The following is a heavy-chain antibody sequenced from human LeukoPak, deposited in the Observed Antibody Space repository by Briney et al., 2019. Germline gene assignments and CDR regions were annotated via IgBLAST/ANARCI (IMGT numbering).Heavy chain of an antibody. CDR1: GFVVSSNY. D-gene: IGHD2-15*01. CDR2: IYSDGST. V-gene: IGHV3-53*01. J-gene: IGHJ6*02. CDR3: AKVDIEVVVAATSMDV. Sequence: GGSLRLSCAASGFVVSSNYMSWVRQAPGKGLEWVSVIYSDGSTFYADSVKGRFTISRDNSKNTVYLQMNSLRAEDTAVYFCAKVDIEVVVAATSMDVWGQGTTVTVSS.